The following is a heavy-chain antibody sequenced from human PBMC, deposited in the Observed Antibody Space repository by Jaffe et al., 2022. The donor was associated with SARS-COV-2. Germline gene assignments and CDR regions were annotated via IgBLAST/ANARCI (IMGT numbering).Heavy chain of an antibody. CDR1: GFTFSSYW. Sequence: EVQLVESGGGLVQPGGSLRLSCAASGFTFSSYWMHWVRQAPGKGLVWVSRINSDGSSTSYADSVKGRFTISRDNAKNTLYLQMNSLRAEDTAVYYCARDWRPYYYDSSGPPEYWGQGTLVTVSS. V-gene: IGHV3-74*01. D-gene: IGHD3-22*01. J-gene: IGHJ4*02. CDR2: INSDGSST. CDR3: ARDWRPYYYDSSGPPEY.